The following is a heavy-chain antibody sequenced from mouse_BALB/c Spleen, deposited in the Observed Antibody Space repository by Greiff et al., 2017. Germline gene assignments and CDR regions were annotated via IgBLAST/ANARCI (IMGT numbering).Heavy chain of an antibody. CDR2: ISYSGST. V-gene: IGHV3-2*02. CDR1: GYSITSDYA. CDR3: ARSGYYWFAY. D-gene: IGHD2-3*01. J-gene: IGHJ3*01. Sequence: EVQLVESGPGLVKPSQSLSLTCTVTGYSITSDYAWNWIRQFPGNKLEWMGYISYSGSTSYNPSLKSRISITRDTSKNQFFLQLNSVTTEDTATYYCARSGYYWFAYWGQGTLVTVSA.